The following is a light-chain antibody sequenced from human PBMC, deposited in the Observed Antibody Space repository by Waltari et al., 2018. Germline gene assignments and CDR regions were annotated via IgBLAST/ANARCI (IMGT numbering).Light chain of an antibody. CDR1: SRDVGGYHY. V-gene: IGLV2-8*01. CDR2: EVS. Sequence: QSALTQPPSASGSPGQSVTISCTGTSRDVGGYHYVSWYQQYPGKAPKVMIYEVSKRPSGVPDRFSGSKSGNTASLTVSGVQAEDEADYYCSSYGGSNNLVFGGGTKLTVL. J-gene: IGLJ3*02. CDR3: SSYGGSNNLV.